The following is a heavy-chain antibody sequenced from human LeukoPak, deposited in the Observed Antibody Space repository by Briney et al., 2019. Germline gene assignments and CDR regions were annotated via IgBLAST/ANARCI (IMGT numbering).Heavy chain of an antibody. D-gene: IGHD4-17*01. CDR3: ARVSGDYSHSGDYYYYYMDV. Sequence: ASVKVSCKASGYTFTGYYMHWVRQAPGQGLEWMGIINPSGGSTSYAQKLQGRVTMTTDTSTSTAYMELRSLRSDDTAVYYCARVSGDYSHSGDYYYYYMDVWGKGTTVTISS. CDR2: INPSGGST. J-gene: IGHJ6*03. V-gene: IGHV1-46*01. CDR1: GYTFTGYY.